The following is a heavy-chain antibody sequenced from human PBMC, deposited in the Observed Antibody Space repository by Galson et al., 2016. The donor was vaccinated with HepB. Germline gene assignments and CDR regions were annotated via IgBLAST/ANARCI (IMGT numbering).Heavy chain of an antibody. CDR1: GFSFSLYA. J-gene: IGHJ4*02. CDR2: ISYDGRNK. Sequence: SLRLSCAASGFSFSLYAMHWVRQAPGKGLEWVAFISYDGRNKYYADSVKGRFNISRDNSNNTLSLQMNRLRAEDTAMYYCARSLTFGGLMVSGYWGQGSLVTVAS. CDR3: ARSLTFGGLMVSGY. D-gene: IGHD3-16*02. V-gene: IGHV3-30*04.